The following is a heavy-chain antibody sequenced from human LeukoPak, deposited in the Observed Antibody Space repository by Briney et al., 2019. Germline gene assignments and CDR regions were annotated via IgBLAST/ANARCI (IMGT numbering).Heavy chain of an antibody. D-gene: IGHD3-22*01. Sequence: ASVKVSCKASGYTLTSYGISWVRQAPGQGLEWMGWISAYNGNTNYAQKLQGRVTMTTDTSTSTAYMELRSLRSDDTAAYYCARTHYYDSSGYYYGLVYWGQGTLVTVSS. CDR3: ARTHYYDSSGYYYGLVY. V-gene: IGHV1-18*01. CDR2: ISAYNGNT. CDR1: GYTLTSYG. J-gene: IGHJ4*02.